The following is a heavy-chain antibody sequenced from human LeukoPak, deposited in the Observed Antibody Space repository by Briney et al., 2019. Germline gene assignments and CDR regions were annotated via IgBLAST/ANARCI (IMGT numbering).Heavy chain of an antibody. CDR3: ARATDCSGGSCYRDY. J-gene: IGHJ4*02. CDR1: GGTFSSYA. Sequence: ASVKVSCKASGGTFSSYAISWVRQAPGQGLEWMGRIIPIFGIANYAQKFQGRVTITADKSTSTAYMELSSLRSEDTAVYYCARATDCSGGSCYRDYWGQGTLDTVSS. D-gene: IGHD2-15*01. CDR2: IIPIFGIA. V-gene: IGHV1-69*04.